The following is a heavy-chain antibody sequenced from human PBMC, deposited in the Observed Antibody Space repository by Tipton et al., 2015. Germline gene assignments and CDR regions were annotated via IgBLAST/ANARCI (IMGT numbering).Heavy chain of an antibody. J-gene: IGHJ5*02. Sequence: TLSLTCAVSAYSISTDYYWVWIRQPPGKGLEWIGTISHSGSTYYNPSLESRVTMSIDTSKNQFSLRLTSVNTADTAIYYCAGGAYTYNWFDPWGQGTLVTVSS. CDR3: AGGAYTYNWFDP. CDR1: AYSISTDYY. D-gene: IGHD2-2*02. V-gene: IGHV4-38-2*01. CDR2: ISHSGST.